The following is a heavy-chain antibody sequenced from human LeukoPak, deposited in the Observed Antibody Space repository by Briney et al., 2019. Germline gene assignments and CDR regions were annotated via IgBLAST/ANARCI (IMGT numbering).Heavy chain of an antibody. CDR1: GFIFSRYS. D-gene: IGHD1-20*01. V-gene: IGHV3-48*02. CDR2: MSSRGSTI. CDR3: TRDRLTGSYSGIDY. J-gene: IGHJ4*02. Sequence: GGSLRLSCAASGFIFSRYSMNWIRQAPGKGLEWVAYMSSRGSTIYHADSVKGRFTISRDNAKNSLYLQMNSLRDEDTAVYYYTRDRLTGSYSGIDYWGRGALVTVSS.